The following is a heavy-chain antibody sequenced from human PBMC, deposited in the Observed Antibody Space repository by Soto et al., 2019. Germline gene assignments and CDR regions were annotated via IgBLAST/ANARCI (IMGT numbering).Heavy chain of an antibody. CDR1: GFIFSNNA. CDR2: ISVSGSST. J-gene: IGHJ4*02. V-gene: IGHV3-23*01. CDR3: VKVYYDSSGTQSGFDY. D-gene: IGHD3-22*01. Sequence: EVQLLESGGGLVQPGGSLRLSCAASGFIFSNNAMNWVRQAPGQGLEWVTGISVSGSSTYYADSVKGRFTISRDNSKNTLNLRMNSLRAEDTAVYYCVKVYYDSSGTQSGFDYWGQGTLVTVSS.